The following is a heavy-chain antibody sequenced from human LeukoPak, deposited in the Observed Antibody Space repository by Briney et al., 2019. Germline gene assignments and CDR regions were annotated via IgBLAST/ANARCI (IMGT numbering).Heavy chain of an antibody. J-gene: IGHJ4*02. CDR2: IIPVFGTT. CDR1: GGVFSDYP. Sequence: ASVKVSCKTSGGVFSDYPVSWVRLAPGQGLEWMGGIIPVFGTTTYAPKFQGRVSLSIHESAGTAYMELSDLTFEDTAIYYCAGDFYGSGSYRPAFDYWGQGTLVTVSS. V-gene: IGHV1-69*05. D-gene: IGHD3-10*01. CDR3: AGDFYGSGSYRPAFDY.